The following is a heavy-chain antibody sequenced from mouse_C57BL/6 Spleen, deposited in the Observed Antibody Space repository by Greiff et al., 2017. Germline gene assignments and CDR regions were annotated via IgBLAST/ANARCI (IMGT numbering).Heavy chain of an antibody. CDR2: IDPSDSET. J-gene: IGHJ4*01. CDR1: GYTFTSYW. CDR3: ARDDGYYLYYAMDD. V-gene: IGHV1-52*01. Sequence: QVQLQQPGAELVRPGSSVKLSCKASGYTFTSYWMHWVKQKPIQGLEWIGNIDPSDSETHYNQKFKDKATLTVDKSSSTAYMQLSSLTSEDSAVYYCARDDGYYLYYAMDDWGQGTSVTVSS. D-gene: IGHD2-3*01.